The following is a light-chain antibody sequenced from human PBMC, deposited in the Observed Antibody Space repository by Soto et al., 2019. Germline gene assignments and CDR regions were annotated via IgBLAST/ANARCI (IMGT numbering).Light chain of an antibody. Sequence: SYELTQPLSVSVALGQTARITCGGHNIESKSVHWYQQRPGQAPVLIIYRDTNRPSGIPERFSGSNSGNTATLTLSRAQVGDEADYFCHAWDSNTVVFGGGTKLTVL. V-gene: IGLV3-9*01. CDR1: NIESKS. J-gene: IGLJ2*01. CDR3: HAWDSNTVV. CDR2: RDT.